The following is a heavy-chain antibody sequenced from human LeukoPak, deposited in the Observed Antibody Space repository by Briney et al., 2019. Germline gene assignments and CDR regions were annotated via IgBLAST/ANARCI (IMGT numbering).Heavy chain of an antibody. J-gene: IGHJ4*02. CDR3: ARSDNYRYSSSELDY. CDR1: GGTFSSYA. D-gene: IGHD6-6*01. Sequence: GASVNVSCKASGGTFSSYAISWVRQAPGQGLEWMGGIIPIFGTANYAQKFQGRVTITADESTSTAYMELSSLRSEDTAVYYCARSDNYRYSSSELDYWGQGTLVTVSS. V-gene: IGHV1-69*13. CDR2: IIPIFGTA.